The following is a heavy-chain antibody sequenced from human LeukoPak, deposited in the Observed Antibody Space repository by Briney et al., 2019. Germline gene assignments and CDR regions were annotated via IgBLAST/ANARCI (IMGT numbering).Heavy chain of an antibody. V-gene: IGHV3-11*04. J-gene: IGHJ6*03. CDR3: ARTDGGNSAGYYYYMDV. CDR1: GFTFSDYY. CDR2: FSVDGTLI. D-gene: IGHD4-23*01. Sequence: GGSLRLSCAASGFTFSDYYMSWIRQAPGKGLEWVSYFSVDGTLIYYADSVKGRFTISRDNAKNALYLQMNSLRAEDTAVYYCARTDGGNSAGYYYYMDVWGKGTTVTISS.